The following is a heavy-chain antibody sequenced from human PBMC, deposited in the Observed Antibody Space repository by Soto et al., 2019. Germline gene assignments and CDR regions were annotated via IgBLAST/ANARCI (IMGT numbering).Heavy chain of an antibody. CDR2: IYYSGST. J-gene: IGHJ4*02. D-gene: IGHD5-18*01. Sequence: SETLSLTCTVSGGSISSYYWSWIRQPPGKGLEWIGYIYYSGSTNYNPSLKSRVTISVDTSKNQFSLKLSSVTAADTAVYYCARGNVDTAIGLPGFVYWGQGTLVTVSS. CDR3: ARGNVDTAIGLPGFVY. V-gene: IGHV4-59*01. CDR1: GGSISSYY.